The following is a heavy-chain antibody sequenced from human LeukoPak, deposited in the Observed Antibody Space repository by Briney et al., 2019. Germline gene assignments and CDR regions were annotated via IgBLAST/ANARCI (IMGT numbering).Heavy chain of an antibody. CDR3: ARSRFGELLYFQH. V-gene: IGHV4-31*03. CDR2: IYYSGST. Sequence: SETLSLTCTVSGGSISSGGYYWSWIRQHPGKGLEWIGYIYYSGSTYYNPSLKSRVTISVDTSKNQFSLKLSSVTAADTAVYYCARSRFGELLYFQHWGQGTLVTVSS. D-gene: IGHD3-10*01. CDR1: GGSISSGGYY. J-gene: IGHJ1*01.